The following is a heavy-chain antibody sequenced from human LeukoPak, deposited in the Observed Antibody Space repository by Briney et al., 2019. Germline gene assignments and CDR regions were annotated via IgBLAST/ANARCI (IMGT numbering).Heavy chain of an antibody. Sequence: PSQTLSLTCTVSGGSISSGGYYWSWIRQHPGKGLEWIGYIYYSGSTYYNPSLKSRVTISVDTSKNQFSLKLSSATAADTAVYYCARGRITMVRGPLGPWGQGTLVTVSS. D-gene: IGHD3-10*01. J-gene: IGHJ5*02. CDR1: GGSISSGGYY. CDR3: ARGRITMVRGPLGP. CDR2: IYYSGST. V-gene: IGHV4-31*03.